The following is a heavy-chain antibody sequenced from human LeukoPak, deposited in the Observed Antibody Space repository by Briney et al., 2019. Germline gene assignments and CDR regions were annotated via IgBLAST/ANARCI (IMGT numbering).Heavy chain of an antibody. D-gene: IGHD2-15*01. CDR3: ASPTSKIGYCTGGSCYSLHY. Sequence: SGRSLRLSCAASGFTFSVYAMSWVRQAPGKGLEWVSTVSGSGGSTYYADSVKGRFTISRDNSKNTLYLQMNSLRAEDTAVYYCASPTSKIGYCTGGSCYSLHYWGQGTLVTVSS. V-gene: IGHV3-23*01. CDR2: VSGSGGST. J-gene: IGHJ4*02. CDR1: GFTFSVYA.